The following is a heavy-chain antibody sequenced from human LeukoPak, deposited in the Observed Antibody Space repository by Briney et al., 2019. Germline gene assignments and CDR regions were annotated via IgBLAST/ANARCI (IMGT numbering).Heavy chain of an antibody. V-gene: IGHV3-23*01. CDR3: AKDRVVATISTPMDV. D-gene: IGHD5-12*01. CDR2: VSHSGAIT. Sequence: QAGGSLRLSCAASGFTFSNYAMTWVRQAPGKGLEWVSVVSHSGAITFYADSVKGRFTVSRDNSKNTVYLQMNSLRAEDAAVYYCAKDRVVATISTPMDVWGKGTTVTVSS. CDR1: GFTFSNYA. J-gene: IGHJ6*03.